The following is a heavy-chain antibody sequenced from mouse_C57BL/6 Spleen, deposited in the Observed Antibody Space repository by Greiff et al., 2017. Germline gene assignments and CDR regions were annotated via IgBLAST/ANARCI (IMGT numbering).Heavy chain of an antibody. Sequence: QVQLKQPGAELVKPGASVKMSCKASGYTFTSYWITWVKQRPGQGLEWIGDIYPGSGSTNYNEKFKSKATLTVDTSSSTAYMQLSSLTSEDSAVYYCASLYYYGSSSYAMDYWGQGTSVTVSS. CDR1: GYTFTSYW. D-gene: IGHD1-1*01. CDR2: IYPGSGST. V-gene: IGHV1-55*01. J-gene: IGHJ4*01. CDR3: ASLYYYGSSSYAMDY.